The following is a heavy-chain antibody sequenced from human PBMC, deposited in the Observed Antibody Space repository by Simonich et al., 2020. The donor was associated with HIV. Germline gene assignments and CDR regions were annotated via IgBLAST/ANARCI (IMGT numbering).Heavy chain of an antibody. Sequence: QVQLQQWGAGLLKPSETLSLTCAVYGGSFSGYYWSWIRQPPGKGLEWIGEINHSRSTNDNPSLKSRVTISVDTSKNQFSLKLSSVTAADTAVYYCARLTAGGLGEYFQHWGQGTLVTVSS. CDR3: ARLTAGGLGEYFQH. CDR2: INHSRST. D-gene: IGHD6-13*01. V-gene: IGHV4-34*01. CDR1: GGSFSGYY. J-gene: IGHJ1*01.